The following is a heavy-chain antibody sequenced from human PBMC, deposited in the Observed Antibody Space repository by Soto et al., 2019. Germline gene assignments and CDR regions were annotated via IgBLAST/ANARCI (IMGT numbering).Heavy chain of an antibody. J-gene: IGHJ4*02. D-gene: IGHD3-10*01. CDR3: ARSKSYYYGSGSYYFSAPIDY. Sequence: SETLSLTCTVSGGSISSGGYYWSWIRQRPGKGLEWIGYIYYSGSTYYNPSLKSRVTISVDTSKNQFSLKLSSVTAADTAVYYCARSKSYYYGSGSYYFSAPIDYWGQGTLVTVSS. CDR2: IYYSGST. CDR1: GGSISSGGYY. V-gene: IGHV4-31*03.